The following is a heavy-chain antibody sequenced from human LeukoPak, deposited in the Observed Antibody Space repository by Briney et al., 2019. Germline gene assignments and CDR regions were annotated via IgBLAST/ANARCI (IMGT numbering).Heavy chain of an antibody. CDR2: ISYDGINK. J-gene: IGHJ4*02. CDR3: ASDDDSSGYYLPPAFDY. D-gene: IGHD3-22*01. V-gene: IGHV3-30*03. CDR1: GFTFSSYG. Sequence: GGSLRLSCAASGFTFSSYGMHWVRQAPGKGLEWVAVISYDGINKYSADSVKGRFAISRDNSKNTLHLQMNSLRVEDTAVYYCASDDDSSGYYLPPAFDYWGQGTLVTVSS.